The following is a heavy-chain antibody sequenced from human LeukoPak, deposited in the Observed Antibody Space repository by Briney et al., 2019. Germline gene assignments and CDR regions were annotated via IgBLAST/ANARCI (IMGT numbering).Heavy chain of an antibody. V-gene: IGHV3-7*03. CDR3: ASYIMLATTYYFDY. D-gene: IGHD5-12*01. CDR1: GFTFTPPW. Sequence: PGGSLRLSCAASGFTFTPPWMAWVRQAPGTGLEWVANIKQDASQTSYVDSVKGRFTVSRDNAKNSMYLQMNSLRAEDTAVYYCASYIMLATTYYFDYWGQGTLVTVSS. J-gene: IGHJ4*02. CDR2: IKQDASQT.